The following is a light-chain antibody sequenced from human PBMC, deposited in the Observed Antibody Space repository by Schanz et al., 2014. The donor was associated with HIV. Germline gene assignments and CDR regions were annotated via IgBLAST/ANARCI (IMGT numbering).Light chain of an antibody. Sequence: DIQMTQSPSTLSASIGDRISITCRASHSISSWLAWYQQKPGKAPKLLIYQASSLETGVPSRFSGSGFGTEFTFSISSLQPDDFATYYCQQYNAYSRTFGQGTKVEIK. V-gene: IGKV1-5*03. CDR3: QQYNAYSRT. CDR2: QAS. J-gene: IGKJ1*01. CDR1: HSISSW.